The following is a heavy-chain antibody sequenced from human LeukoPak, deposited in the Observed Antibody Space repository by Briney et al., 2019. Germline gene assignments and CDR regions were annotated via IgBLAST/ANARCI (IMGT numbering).Heavy chain of an antibody. D-gene: IGHD3-22*01. CDR2: IIPILGIA. CDR1: AGTFSSYT. Sequence: SSVKVSCKASAGTFSSYTISWVRQAPGQGLERMGRIIPILGIANYAQKFQGRVTITADKSTSTAYMELSSLRSEDTAVYYCARSGYYYGDAFDIWGQGTMVTVSS. J-gene: IGHJ3*02. CDR3: ARSGYYYGDAFDI. V-gene: IGHV1-69*02.